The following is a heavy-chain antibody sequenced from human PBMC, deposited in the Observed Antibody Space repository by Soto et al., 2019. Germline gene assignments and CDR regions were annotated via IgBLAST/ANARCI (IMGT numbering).Heavy chain of an antibody. CDR2: IYYSGST. CDR1: GGSISSSSYY. D-gene: IGHD3-10*01. J-gene: IGHJ5*02. V-gene: IGHV4-39*01. CDR3: ARQTRLWFGPKSWFDP. Sequence: QLQLQESGPGLVKPSETLSLTCTVSGGSISSSSYYWGWIRQPPGKGLEWIGSIYYSGSTYYNPSLKCRVTISVDTSKNRFSLKLSSVTAADTAVYYCARQTRLWFGPKSWFDPWGQGTLVTVSS.